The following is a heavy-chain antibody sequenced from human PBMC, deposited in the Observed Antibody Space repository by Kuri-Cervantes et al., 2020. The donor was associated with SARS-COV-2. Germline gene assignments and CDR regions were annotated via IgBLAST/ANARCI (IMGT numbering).Heavy chain of an antibody. J-gene: IGHJ4*02. V-gene: IGHV4-34*01. CDR3: ARRSAGCVSLCETGSGVNFDY. Sequence: SQTLSLTCAVYGGSFSGYYWSWIRQPPGKGLEWIGEINHSGSTNYNPSLKSRVTISVDTSKNQFSLKLSSVTAADTAVYYCARRSAGCVSLCETGSGVNFDYWGQGTLVTVSS. D-gene: IGHD2-15*01. CDR2: INHSGST. CDR1: GGSFSGYY.